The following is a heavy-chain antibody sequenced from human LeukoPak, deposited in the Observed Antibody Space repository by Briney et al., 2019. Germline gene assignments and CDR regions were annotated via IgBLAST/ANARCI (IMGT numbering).Heavy chain of an antibody. CDR2: IKEDGSEK. V-gene: IGHV3-7*05. J-gene: IGHJ4*02. CDR1: GFTFSTYW. Sequence: GGSLRLSCAASGFTFSTYWMSWVRQAPGKGLEWVANIKEDGSEKYYVDSVRGRFTISRDNAKNSLYLQMNSLRAEDTAVYYCARDKPVRNSYGSVFDYWGQGTLVTVSS. CDR3: ARDKPVRNSYGSVFDY. D-gene: IGHD5-18*01.